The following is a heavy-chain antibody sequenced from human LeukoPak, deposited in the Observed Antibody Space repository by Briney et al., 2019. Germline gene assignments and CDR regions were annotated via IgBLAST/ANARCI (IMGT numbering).Heavy chain of an antibody. V-gene: IGHV4-59*01. CDR3: ARELGDGLYPFEC. CDR1: GVSSSSSY. J-gene: IGHJ4*02. Sequence: SETLSLTCTVSGVSSSSSYWSWLRQPPGKGLEWIGYIYYSGSTNYNTSLKSRVTISVDTSKNQCSLKLSSVTAADTAVYYCARELGDGLYPFECWGQGTLVTVSS. D-gene: IGHD5-24*01. CDR2: IYYSGST.